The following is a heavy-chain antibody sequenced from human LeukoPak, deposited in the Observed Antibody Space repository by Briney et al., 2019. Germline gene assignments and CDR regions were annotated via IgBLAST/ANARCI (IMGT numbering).Heavy chain of an antibody. CDR1: GYTFTGYY. D-gene: IGHD3-10*01. J-gene: IGHJ6*03. CDR3: AKDSAFYYIDV. CDR2: INPNSGGT. V-gene: IGHV1-2*02. Sequence: ASVRVSCKAAGYTFTGYYMHWVRQAPGQGLEWMGWINPNSGGTNYAQKFQGRVTMTRDTSISTAYMELSRLRSDDTAVYYCAKDSAFYYIDVWGKGTTVIISS.